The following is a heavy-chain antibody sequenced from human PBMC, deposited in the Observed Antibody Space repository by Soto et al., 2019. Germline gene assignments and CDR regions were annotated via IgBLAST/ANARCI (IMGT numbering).Heavy chain of an antibody. V-gene: IGHV2-5*01. CDR3: AHGSGWLSDH. CDR1: GFSLSSTAVG. Sequence: QITLKESGTPLVKPTQTLTLTCTFSGFSLSSTAVGVNWIRQPPGKALEWLALIYWNDDNHYSPSLKSRLTVTNDTSKNQVVLTMTNMDPMDTATYYCAHGSGWLSDHWGQGTLVTVSS. D-gene: IGHD6-19*01. J-gene: IGHJ4*02. CDR2: IYWNDDN.